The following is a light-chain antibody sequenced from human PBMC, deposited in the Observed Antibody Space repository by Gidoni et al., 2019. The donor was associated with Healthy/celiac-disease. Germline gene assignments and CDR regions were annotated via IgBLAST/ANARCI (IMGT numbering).Light chain of an antibody. V-gene: IGKV3-11*01. CDR2: DAS. Sequence: EIVLTQSQATLSLSTGESATLSCRASQSVSSYLAWYQQKPGQAPRLLIYDASNRATGIPARFSGSGSGTDFTLTISSLEPEDFAVYYCQQRSNWPLFGPGTKVDIK. J-gene: IGKJ3*01. CDR3: QQRSNWPL. CDR1: QSVSSY.